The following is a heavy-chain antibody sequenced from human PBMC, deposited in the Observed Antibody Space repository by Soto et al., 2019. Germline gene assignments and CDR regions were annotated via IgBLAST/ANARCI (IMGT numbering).Heavy chain of an antibody. CDR3: AGIQNNWFDP. CDR2: IKQDGNEA. V-gene: IGHV3-7*01. CDR1: RFTFTSSW. J-gene: IGHJ5*02. Sequence: EVQLVESGGGLVQPGGSLRLSCAVSRFTFTSSWMSWVRQAQGKGLEWVANIKQDGNEAYYLDSVKGRFTISRDNAWTSLYLQMTSLSADDTAVYYCAGIQNNWFDPWGQGTLVTVAS. D-gene: IGHD1-20*01.